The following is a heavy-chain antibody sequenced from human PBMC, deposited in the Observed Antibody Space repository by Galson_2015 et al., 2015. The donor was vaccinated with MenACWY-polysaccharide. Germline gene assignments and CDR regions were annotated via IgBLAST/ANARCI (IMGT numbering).Heavy chain of an antibody. J-gene: IGHJ4*02. CDR2: ISWNSGSI. Sequence: LRLSCAASGFTFDDFAMHWVRQPPGKGLEWVSSISWNSGSIGYADSVKGRFTISRDNAKNSLYLQMNSLRIEDTAFYYCAKAGYCSSASCYYFDNWGQGTLVTVSS. CDR1: GFTFDDFA. D-gene: IGHD2-2*01. V-gene: IGHV3-9*01. CDR3: AKAGYCSSASCYYFDN.